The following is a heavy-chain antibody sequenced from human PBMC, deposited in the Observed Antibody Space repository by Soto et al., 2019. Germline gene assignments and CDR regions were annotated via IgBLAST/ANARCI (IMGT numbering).Heavy chain of an antibody. D-gene: IGHD3-10*01. V-gene: IGHV4-34*01. J-gene: IGHJ5*02. Sequence: SETLSLTCAVYGGSFSGYYWSWIRQPPGKGLEWIGEINHSGSTNYNPSLKSRVTISVDTSKNQFSLKLSSVTAADTAVYYCARRPTKVTGRNWFDPWGQGTLVTVSS. CDR1: GGSFSGYY. CDR2: INHSGST. CDR3: ARRPTKVTGRNWFDP.